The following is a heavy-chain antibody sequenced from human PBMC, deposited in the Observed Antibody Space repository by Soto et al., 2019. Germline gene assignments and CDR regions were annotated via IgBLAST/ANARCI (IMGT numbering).Heavy chain of an antibody. CDR1: GGSISSSSYY. D-gene: IGHD3-10*01. CDR3: ARQHLHLWFGELLSQFDY. V-gene: IGHV4-39*01. J-gene: IGHJ4*02. CDR2: IYYSGST. Sequence: PSETLSLTCTVSGGSISSSSYYWGWIRQPPGKGLEWIGSIYYSGSTYYNPSLKSRVTISVDTSKNQFSLKLSSVTAADTAVYYCARQHLHLWFGELLSQFDYWGQGTLVNVSS.